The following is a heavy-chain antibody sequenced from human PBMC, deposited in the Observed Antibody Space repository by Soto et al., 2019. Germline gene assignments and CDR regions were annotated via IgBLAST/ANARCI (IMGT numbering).Heavy chain of an antibody. CDR3: ARTPSVRGVIMDYYYGMDV. CDR1: GGTFSSYA. D-gene: IGHD3-10*01. J-gene: IGHJ6*02. CDR2: IIPIFGTA. Sequence: QVQLVQSGAEVKKPGSSVKVSCKASGGTFSSYAISWVRQAPGQGLEWMGGIIPIFGTANYAQKFQGRVTITADESTSTAYMELSSLRSEDTAVYYCARTPSVRGVIMDYYYGMDVWGQGTTVTVSS. V-gene: IGHV1-69*01.